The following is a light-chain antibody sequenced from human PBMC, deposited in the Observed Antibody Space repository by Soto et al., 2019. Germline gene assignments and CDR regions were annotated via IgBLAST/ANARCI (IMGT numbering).Light chain of an antibody. CDR2: EVN. CDR1: SSDVGSYKY. J-gene: IGLJ2*01. V-gene: IGLV2-8*01. CDR3: SSYAGNNIVV. Sequence: QSALTQPPSASGSPGQSVTISCTGTSSDVGSYKYVSWYQQYPGKAPKLIIYEVNKRPSWVPDRFSGSKSGNTASLTVSGLQAEDEGGYYCSSYAGNNIVVFGGGTKLTVL.